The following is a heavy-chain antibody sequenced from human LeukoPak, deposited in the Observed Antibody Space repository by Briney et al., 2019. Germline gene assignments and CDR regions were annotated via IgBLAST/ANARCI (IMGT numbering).Heavy chain of an antibody. Sequence: PSQTLSLTCAVSGGSISSDGYSWSWIRQPPGKGLEWIGYIYHSGSTYYHPSLKSRVTILVDRSKNQFSLKMSSVTAADTAVYFCARDGSGSYLPFDIWGQGTMVTVSS. CDR1: GGSISSDGYS. CDR3: ARDGSGSYLPFDI. V-gene: IGHV4-30-2*01. D-gene: IGHD3-10*01. CDR2: IYHSGST. J-gene: IGHJ3*02.